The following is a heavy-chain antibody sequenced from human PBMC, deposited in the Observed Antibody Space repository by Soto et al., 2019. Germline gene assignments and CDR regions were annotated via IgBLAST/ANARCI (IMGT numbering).Heavy chain of an antibody. CDR2: IIPIFGTQ. CDR3: ARDGGRDGYFGNWFDP. Sequence: QVQLVQSGAEVKKPGSSVKVSCKASGGTFDNYAISWVRQAPGQGLEWVGGIIPIFGTQNYAQKFRGRVTITAHXXTXPAYMELSSLRSEDTAVYYCARDGGRDGYFGNWFDPWGQGTLVTVSS. J-gene: IGHJ5*02. D-gene: IGHD5-12*01. V-gene: IGHV1-69*12. CDR1: GGTFDNYA.